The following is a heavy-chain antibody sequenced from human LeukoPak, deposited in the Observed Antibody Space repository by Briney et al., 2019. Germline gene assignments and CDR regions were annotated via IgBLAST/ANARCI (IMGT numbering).Heavy chain of an antibody. J-gene: IGHJ4*02. D-gene: IGHD3-22*01. Sequence: GGSLRLSCAASGFTFSSYSMNWVRQAPGKGLEWVSYISSSGSTIYYADSVKGRFTISRDNAKNSLYLQMNSLRAEDTAVYYCAATQYYYDSSGYSLLDYWGQGTLVTVSS. V-gene: IGHV3-48*01. CDR1: GFTFSSYS. CDR2: ISSSGSTI. CDR3: AATQYYYDSSGYSLLDY.